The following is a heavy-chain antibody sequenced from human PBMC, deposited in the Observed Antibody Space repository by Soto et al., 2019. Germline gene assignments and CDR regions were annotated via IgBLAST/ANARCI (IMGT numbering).Heavy chain of an antibody. J-gene: IGHJ4*02. CDR1: GYTFGHFY. Sequence: QVQLVQSGAEVKRPGDSVKVSCQASGYTFGHFYITWVRQAPGLGLEWMGAISPHNRNTNYAEKFRGRVTMTTDTSTTTAYMELRSLRSVDTALYYCARDEGGYDILTGYYKAHHFDQWGQGALVTVSS. CDR3: ARDEGGYDILTGYYKAHHFDQ. CDR2: ISPHNRNT. V-gene: IGHV1-18*01. D-gene: IGHD3-9*01.